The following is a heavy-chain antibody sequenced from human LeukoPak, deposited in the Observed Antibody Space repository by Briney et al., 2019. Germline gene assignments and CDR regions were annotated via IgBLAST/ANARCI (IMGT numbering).Heavy chain of an antibody. J-gene: IGHJ5*02. CDR2: IIPIFGTA. Sequence: SVKVSCKASGGTFSSYAISWVGQAPGQGLEWRGGIIPIFGTASYAQKFPGRVTITTDQPTSTAYMEQSSLRSEDTAVYYCARDNYAGANWFDPWGQGTLVTVSS. D-gene: IGHD1-7*01. CDR3: ARDNYAGANWFDP. V-gene: IGHV1-69*05. CDR1: GGTFSSYA.